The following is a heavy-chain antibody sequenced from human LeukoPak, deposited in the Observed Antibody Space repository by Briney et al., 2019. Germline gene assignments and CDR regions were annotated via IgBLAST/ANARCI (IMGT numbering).Heavy chain of an antibody. CDR3: ARDGVESMIVVDWYFDL. V-gene: IGHV3-30-3*01. CDR2: ISYHGSNK. J-gene: IGHJ2*01. CDR1: GFTFSSSA. Sequence: GGSLRLSCAASGFTFSSSAMHWVRQAPGKGLEWVAVISYHGSNKHYADSVKGRFTISRDNSKNTLYLQMNSLRPEDTAVYYCARDGVESMIVVDWYFDLWGRGTLVTVSS. D-gene: IGHD3-22*01.